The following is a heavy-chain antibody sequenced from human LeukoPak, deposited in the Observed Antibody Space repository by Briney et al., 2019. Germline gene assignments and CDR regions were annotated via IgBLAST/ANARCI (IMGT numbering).Heavy chain of an antibody. Sequence: PSETLSLTCTVSGGSISSSSYYWGWIRQPPGKGLEWIGNIYFSGSTYYNPSLKSRVTISLDTSKNQFSLKLSSVTAADTAVYYCASHWLGRPHDALDIWGQGTMDTVSS. J-gene: IGHJ3*02. D-gene: IGHD3-10*01. CDR1: GGSISSSSYY. V-gene: IGHV4-39*07. CDR2: IYFSGST. CDR3: ASHWLGRPHDALDI.